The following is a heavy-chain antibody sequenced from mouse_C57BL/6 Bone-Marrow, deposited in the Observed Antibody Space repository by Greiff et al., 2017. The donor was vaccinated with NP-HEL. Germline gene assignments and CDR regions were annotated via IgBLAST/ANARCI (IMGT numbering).Heavy chain of an antibody. CDR1: GFTFSDYY. CDR3: ARGDLPRFFDY. CDR2: INYDGSST. V-gene: IGHV5-16*01. Sequence: EVQLVESEGGLVQPGSSMKLSCTASGFTFSDYYMAWVRQVPEKGLEWVANINYDGSSTYYLDSLKSRFIISRDNAKNILYLQMSSLKSEDTATYYCARGDLPRFFDYWGQGTTLTVSS. J-gene: IGHJ2*01.